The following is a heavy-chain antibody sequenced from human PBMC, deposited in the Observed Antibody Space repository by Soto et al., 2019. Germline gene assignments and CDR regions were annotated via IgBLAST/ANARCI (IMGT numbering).Heavy chain of an antibody. CDR2: IYHSGST. CDR3: ARSCSSTSCFYNWFDP. J-gene: IGHJ5*02. Sequence: SETLSLTCAVSGGSISSSNWWSWVRQPPGKGLEWIGEIYHSGSTNYNPSLKSRVTISVDKSKNQFSLKLSPVTAADTAVYYCARSCSSTSCFYNWFDPWGQGTLVTVSS. V-gene: IGHV4-4*02. D-gene: IGHD2-2*01. CDR1: GGSISSSNW.